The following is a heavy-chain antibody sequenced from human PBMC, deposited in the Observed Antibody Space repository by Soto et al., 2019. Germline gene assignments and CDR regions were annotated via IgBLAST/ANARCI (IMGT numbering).Heavy chain of an antibody. Sequence: QVHLVQSGAEVKKPGASVKVSCKCSGYTFTSSGITWVRQAPGQGLEWMGWISAHNDNTDYAQKLQGRVTVTRDTSTSTAYMELRSLRSDDTAVYYCARGRYGDYWGQGALVTVSS. CDR2: ISAHNDNT. D-gene: IGHD1-1*01. V-gene: IGHV1-18*01. J-gene: IGHJ4*02. CDR1: GYTFTSSG. CDR3: ARGRYGDY.